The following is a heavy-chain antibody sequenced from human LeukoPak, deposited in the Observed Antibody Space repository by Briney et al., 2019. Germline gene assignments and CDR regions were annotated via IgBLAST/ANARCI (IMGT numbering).Heavy chain of an antibody. D-gene: IGHD2-2*02. CDR2: ISSSSSYI. J-gene: IGHJ3*02. CDR1: GFTFSSYS. CDR3: AIQGPYCSSTSCYIEDAFDI. Sequence: GGSLRLSCAASGFTFSSYSMNWVRQAPGKGLEWVSSISSSSSYIYYADPVKGRFTISRDNAKNSLYLQMNSLRAEDTAVYYCAIQGPYCSSTSCYIEDAFDIWGQGAMVTVSS. V-gene: IGHV3-21*01.